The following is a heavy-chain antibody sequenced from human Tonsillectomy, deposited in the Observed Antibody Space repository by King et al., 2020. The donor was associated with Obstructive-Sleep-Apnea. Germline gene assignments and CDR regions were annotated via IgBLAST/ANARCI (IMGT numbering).Heavy chain of an antibody. V-gene: IGHV1-2*02. CDR1: GYTFTGYY. CDR2: ISPNSGAP. Sequence: GQLVQSGAEVKKPGASVKVSCKASGYTFTGYYIHWVRQAPGQGLEWMGWISPNSGAPEYAQTFQDRVTMTRDTSISQAYMDLRRLRSDDTAMYYCARDMSAYDSTSPAYWGQGTLVTVSS. D-gene: IGHD3-10*01. CDR3: ARDMSAYDSTSPAY. J-gene: IGHJ4*02.